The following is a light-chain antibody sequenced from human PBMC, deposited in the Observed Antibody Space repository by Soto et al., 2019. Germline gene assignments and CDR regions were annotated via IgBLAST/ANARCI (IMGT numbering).Light chain of an antibody. CDR3: CSYAGTNSYV. J-gene: IGLJ1*01. Sequence: QSVLTQPRSVSGSPGQSVTISCTGTSSDVGAYNSVSWYQQHPGKAPKLMIYDVSKRPSGVPDRFSGSKSGNTASLTISGLQAEDEADYYCCSYAGTNSYVFGAGTKVTV. CDR2: DVS. CDR1: SSDVGAYNS. V-gene: IGLV2-11*01.